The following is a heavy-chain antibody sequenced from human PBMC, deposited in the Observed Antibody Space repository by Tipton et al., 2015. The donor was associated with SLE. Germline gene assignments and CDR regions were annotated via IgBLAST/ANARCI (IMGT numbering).Heavy chain of an antibody. CDR2: IYYSGST. V-gene: IGHV4-59*11. CDR1: GGSISSHY. CDR3: AKGGNSDAFDI. D-gene: IGHD4-23*01. Sequence: TLSLTCTVSGGSISSHYWSWIRQPPGKGLEWIGYIYYSGSTNYNPSLKSRVTISVDTSKNQFSLKLSSVTAADTAVYYCAKGGNSDAFDIWGQGTMVTVSS. J-gene: IGHJ3*02.